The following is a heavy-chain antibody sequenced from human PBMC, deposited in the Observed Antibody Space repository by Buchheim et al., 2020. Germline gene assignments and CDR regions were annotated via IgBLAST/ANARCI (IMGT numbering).Heavy chain of an antibody. CDR1: GFTFSSYA. J-gene: IGHJ4*02. CDR2: SRHKDRGFTT. V-gene: IGHV3-72*01. CDR3: SSGVPGKVHDY. Sequence: VQLVESGGGVVQPGRSLRLSCAASGFTFSSYAMHWVRQAPGKGLEWVARSRHKDRGFTTEYAPSVRGRFTISRDDSSNSVYLQMNSLKTEDTAIYYCSSGVPGKVHDYWGQGTL. D-gene: IGHD3-3*01.